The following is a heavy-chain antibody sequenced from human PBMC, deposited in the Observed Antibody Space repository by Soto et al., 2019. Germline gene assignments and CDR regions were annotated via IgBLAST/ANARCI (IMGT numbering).Heavy chain of an antibody. CDR2: MNPNTGNT. CDR3: ARGAWGPAFDF. CDR1: GYTFTHYD. V-gene: IGHV1-8*01. J-gene: IGHJ4*02. D-gene: IGHD3-16*01. Sequence: QVQLVQSGADMKKPGASVKVSCRASGYTFTHYDINWVRQATGQGLEWMGWMNPNTGNTGFAQKFQDRVTMTRNTSISTAYMELSSLRSEDTALYFCARGAWGPAFDFWGQGTPVTVSS.